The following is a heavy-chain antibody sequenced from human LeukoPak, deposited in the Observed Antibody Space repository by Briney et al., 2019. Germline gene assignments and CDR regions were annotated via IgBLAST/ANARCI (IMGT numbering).Heavy chain of an antibody. V-gene: IGHV4-59*01. CDR1: GGSISSYY. J-gene: IGHJ6*02. CDR2: IYYSGST. Sequence: SETLSLTCTVSGGSISSYYWSWIRQPPGKGLEWIGYIYYSGSTNYNPSLKSRVTISVDTSKNQFSLKLSSVTAADTAVYYCARDSRQKVGPYYYDCSYGMDVWGQGTTVTVSS. D-gene: IGHD3-22*01. CDR3: ARDSRQKVGPYYYDCSYGMDV.